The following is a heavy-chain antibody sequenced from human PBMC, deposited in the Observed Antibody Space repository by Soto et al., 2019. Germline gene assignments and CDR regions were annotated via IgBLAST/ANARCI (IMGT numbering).Heavy chain of an antibody. CDR1: GYSFTSYW. D-gene: IGHD6-6*01. Sequence: GESLKISCKGSGYSFTSYWIGWVRQMPGKGLEWMGIIYPGDSDTRYSPSFQGQVTISADKSISTAYPQWSSLKASDTAMYYCARSSGAGSSSDDFDYWGQGTLVTVSS. V-gene: IGHV5-51*01. CDR2: IYPGDSDT. J-gene: IGHJ4*02. CDR3: ARSSGAGSSSDDFDY.